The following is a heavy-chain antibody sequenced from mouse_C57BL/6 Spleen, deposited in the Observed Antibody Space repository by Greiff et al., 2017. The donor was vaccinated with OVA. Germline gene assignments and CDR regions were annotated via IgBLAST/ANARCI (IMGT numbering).Heavy chain of an antibody. CDR3: ARRDLYYFDY. V-gene: IGHV1-69*01. CDR1: GYTFTSYW. J-gene: IGHJ2*01. Sequence: QVQLQQPGAELVMPGASVKLSCKASGYTFTSYWMPWVKQRPGQGLEWIGEIDPSDSYTNYNQKFKGKSTLTVDKSSSTAYMQLSSLTSEDSAVYYCARRDLYYFDYWGQGTTLTVSS. CDR2: IDPSDSYT.